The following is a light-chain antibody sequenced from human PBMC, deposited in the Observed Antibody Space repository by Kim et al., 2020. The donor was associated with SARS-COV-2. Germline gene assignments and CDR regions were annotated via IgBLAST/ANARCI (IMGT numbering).Light chain of an antibody. CDR2: QDT. Sequence: YELTQPPSVSVSPGQTASIACSGDGLGNTYASWYQQKPGQSPVLVIYQDTKRPSGIPERFSGSISGNTATLTISGTQAMDEADYYCQVWASSTALFGEG. J-gene: IGLJ2*01. V-gene: IGLV3-1*01. CDR1: GLGNTY. CDR3: QVWASSTAL.